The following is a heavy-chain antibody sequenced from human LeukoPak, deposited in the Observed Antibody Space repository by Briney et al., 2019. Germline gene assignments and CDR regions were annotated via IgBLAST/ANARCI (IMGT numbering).Heavy chain of an antibody. D-gene: IGHD1-20*01. V-gene: IGHV4-34*01. J-gene: IGHJ4*02. CDR2: MYYGEKT. CDR3: AKHPGTLVIITVTEIDF. CDR1: GGSFSGYY. Sequence: SETLSLTCAVYGGSFSGYYWSWIRQPPGKGLEWIGSMYYGEKTYCNPSLKSRVTISLDTSRNQFSLKVNSVTAADTAVYYCAKHPGTLVIITVTEIDFWGRGTLVTVSS.